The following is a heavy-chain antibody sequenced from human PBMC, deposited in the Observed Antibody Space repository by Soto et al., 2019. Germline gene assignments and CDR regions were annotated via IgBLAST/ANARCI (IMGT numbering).Heavy chain of an antibody. Sequence: PSETLSLTCTVSGGSISSGDYYWSWIRQPPGKGLEWIGYIYYSGSTYYNPSLKSRVTISVDTSKNQFSLKLSSVTAADTAVYYCARDPGVGSSSSWADYWGQGTLVTVSS. D-gene: IGHD6-6*01. J-gene: IGHJ4*02. CDR1: GGSISSGDYY. CDR2: IYYSGST. V-gene: IGHV4-30-4*01. CDR3: ARDPGVGSSSSWADY.